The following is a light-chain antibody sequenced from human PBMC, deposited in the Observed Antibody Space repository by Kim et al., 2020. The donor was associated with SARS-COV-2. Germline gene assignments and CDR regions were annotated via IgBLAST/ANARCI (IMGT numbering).Light chain of an antibody. V-gene: IGLV1-40*01. CDR1: TTKIGAVYD. CDR3: QSYDSSLSGYV. Sequence: QGVTVPYTGSTTKIGAVYDVHWYQQLPGPAPNRLIYGNSNRPSGVPDRCSGSKSGTSASLAITGLQAEDEADYYCQSYDSSLSGYVFGTGTKVTVL. CDR2: GNS. J-gene: IGLJ1*01.